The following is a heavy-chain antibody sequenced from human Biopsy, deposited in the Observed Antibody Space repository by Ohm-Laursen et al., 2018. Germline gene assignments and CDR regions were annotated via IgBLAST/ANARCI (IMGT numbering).Heavy chain of an antibody. D-gene: IGHD1-26*01. J-gene: IGHJ4*02. V-gene: IGHV1-69*02. CDR2: IIPLVGIT. CDR3: ALGGGSYVNFDY. CDR1: GGMFSGSP. Sequence: SVKVSCKVSGGMFSGSPITWVRQAPGQGLEWVGRIIPLVGITNYAPQFHGRVTLTADTSTNTVYMDLSSLRSADTAVYYCALGGGSYVNFDYWGQGTLVTVSS.